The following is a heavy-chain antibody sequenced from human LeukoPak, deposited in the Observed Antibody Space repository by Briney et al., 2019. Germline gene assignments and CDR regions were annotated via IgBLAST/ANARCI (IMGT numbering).Heavy chain of an antibody. CDR1: GFTFSSYS. Sequence: GGSLRLSCAASGFTFSSYSMNWVRQAPGKGLEWASSISSSSSYIYYADSVKGRFTISRDNAKNSLYLQMNSLRAEDTAVYYCARGVISSSWYYYYGMDVWGQGTTVTVSS. V-gene: IGHV3-21*01. D-gene: IGHD6-13*01. CDR3: ARGVISSSWYYYYGMDV. CDR2: ISSSSSYI. J-gene: IGHJ6*02.